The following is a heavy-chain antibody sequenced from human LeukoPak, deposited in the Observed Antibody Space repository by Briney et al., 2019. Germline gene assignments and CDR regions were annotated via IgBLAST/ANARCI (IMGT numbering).Heavy chain of an antibody. D-gene: IGHD4-17*01. Sequence: GESLKISCKGSGYSFTSYWIGWVRQMPGKGLEWMGIIYPGDSDTRYSPSFQGQVTISADKSISTAYLQWSSLKASDTAMYYCASPSAGDYPLDYYGMDVWGQGTTVTVSS. CDR3: ASPSAGDYPLDYYGMDV. CDR1: GYSFTSYW. J-gene: IGHJ6*02. CDR2: IYPGDSDT. V-gene: IGHV5-51*01.